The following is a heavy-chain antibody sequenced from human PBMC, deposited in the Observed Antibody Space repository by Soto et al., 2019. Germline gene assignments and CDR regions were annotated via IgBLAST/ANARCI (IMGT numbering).Heavy chain of an antibody. D-gene: IGHD3-22*01. CDR3: GGDSSGYYYPDGFDI. J-gene: IGHJ3*02. Sequence: GGSLRLSCAASGVTFSSYSMNWGRQAPGKGLEWVSYISSSSSTIYNADSVKGRFTISRDNAKNSLYLQMNSLRDEDTAVYYCGGDSSGYYYPDGFDIWGQGTMVTVSS. CDR2: ISSSSSTI. CDR1: GVTFSSYS. V-gene: IGHV3-48*02.